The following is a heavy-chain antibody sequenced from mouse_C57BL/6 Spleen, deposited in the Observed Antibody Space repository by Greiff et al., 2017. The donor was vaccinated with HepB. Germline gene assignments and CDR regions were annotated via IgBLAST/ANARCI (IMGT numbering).Heavy chain of an antibody. CDR1: GYSITSGYY. D-gene: IGHD2-4*01. Sequence: ESGPGLVKPSQSLSLTCSVTGYSITSGYYWNWIRQFPGNKLEWMGYISYDGSNNYNPSLKNRISITRDTSKNQFFLKLNSVTTEDTATYYCARDHDYDEGVYFDYWGQGTTLTVSS. CDR2: ISYDGSN. J-gene: IGHJ2*01. V-gene: IGHV3-6*01. CDR3: ARDHDYDEGVYFDY.